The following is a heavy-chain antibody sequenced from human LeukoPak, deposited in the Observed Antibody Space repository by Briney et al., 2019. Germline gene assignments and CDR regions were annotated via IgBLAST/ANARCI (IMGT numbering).Heavy chain of an antibody. CDR3: ASASIVRYSGIDN. Sequence: GGSLRLSCAATGFTVSSNYMSWGRQPPGKGLEWGSVIYSGGSTYYADSVKGRFTISRDNSKNTLYLQMNSLRADDTAVYYCASASIVRYSGIDNWGQGTLVTVSS. CDR2: IYSGGST. V-gene: IGHV3-66*01. CDR1: GFTVSSNY. J-gene: IGHJ4*02. D-gene: IGHD1-26*01.